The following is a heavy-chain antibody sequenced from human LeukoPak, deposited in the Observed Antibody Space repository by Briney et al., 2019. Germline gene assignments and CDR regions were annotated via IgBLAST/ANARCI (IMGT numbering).Heavy chain of an antibody. CDR3: ARLASFYYYMDV. Sequence: SETLSLTCAVYGGSFSGYYWSWIRQPPGKGLEWIGEINHSGSTHYNPSLKSRVTISVDTSKNQFSLKLSSVTAADTAVYYCARLASFYYYMDVRGKGTTVTVSS. CDR2: INHSGST. V-gene: IGHV4-34*01. D-gene: IGHD1-1*01. J-gene: IGHJ6*03. CDR1: GGSFSGYY.